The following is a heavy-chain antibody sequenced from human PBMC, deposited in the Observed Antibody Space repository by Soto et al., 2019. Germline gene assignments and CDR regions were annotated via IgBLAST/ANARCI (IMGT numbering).Heavy chain of an antibody. D-gene: IGHD2-15*01. CDR2: INYKGTT. CDR1: VGSIINVDTY. CDR3: ARDAPGVAPY. J-gene: IGHJ4*02. V-gene: IGHV4-31*03. Sequence: QVQLQESGPGLVKPSQTLALTCTVSVGSIINVDTYLNWIRQHPEKGLEWMGYINYKGTTNYNPALKSRILISIDTSKNQFSLRLTSVTAADTAVYYCARDAPGVAPYWGQGTLVTVSS.